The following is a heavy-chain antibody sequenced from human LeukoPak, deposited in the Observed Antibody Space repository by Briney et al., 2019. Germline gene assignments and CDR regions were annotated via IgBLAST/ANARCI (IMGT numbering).Heavy chain of an antibody. J-gene: IGHJ4*02. CDR3: AKQRDYYDSSGYYRGYYFDY. CDR1: GFTFSSYA. Sequence: GGSLRLSCAASGFTFSSYAMSWVRQAPGKGLEWVSSISGSSTRTYYADSVKGRFTVSRDNPKNTLYLQMNSLRAEDTAVYYCAKQRDYYDSSGYYRGYYFDYWGQGTLVTVSS. D-gene: IGHD3-22*01. CDR2: ISGSSTRT. V-gene: IGHV3-23*01.